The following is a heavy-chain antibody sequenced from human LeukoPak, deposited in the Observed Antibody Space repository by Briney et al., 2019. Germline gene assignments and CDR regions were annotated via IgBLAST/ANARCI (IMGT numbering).Heavy chain of an antibody. D-gene: IGHD3-10*01. Sequence: GSLRLSCSASGFTFSTYAMHWVRQAAGKGLEYVSAISSDGDSTYNANPAKGRFTISRDNSKNTLYLQMSSLRTEDTAVYYCVRSSASSGPNCFDPWGQGTLVTVSS. J-gene: IGHJ5*02. CDR1: GFTFSTYA. V-gene: IGHV3-64D*09. CDR2: ISSDGDST. CDR3: VRSSASSGPNCFDP.